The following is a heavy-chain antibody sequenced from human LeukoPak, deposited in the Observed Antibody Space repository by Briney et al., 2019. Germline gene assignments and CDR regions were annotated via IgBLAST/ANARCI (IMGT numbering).Heavy chain of an antibody. V-gene: IGHV3-64*01. J-gene: IGHJ4*02. D-gene: IGHD1-1*01. CDR3: AREGKETNFDY. CDR2: ISSNGGST. CDR1: GFTFSSYA. Sequence: PGGSLRLSCAASGFTFSSYAMHWVRQAPGKGLEYVSAISSNGGSTYYANSVKGRFTISRDNSKNTLYLQMGSLRAEDMAVYYCAREGKETNFDYWGQGTLVTVSS.